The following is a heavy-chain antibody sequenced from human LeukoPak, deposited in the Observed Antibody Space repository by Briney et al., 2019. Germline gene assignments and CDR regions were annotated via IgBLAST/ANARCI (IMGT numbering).Heavy chain of an antibody. Sequence: RGASVKVSCKASGYFFSGYHVHWVRQAPGQGLDWMGRIYIDSGETNYAQKFQGRVTMTRDTSISTAYMELSSLTSDDTAVYYCAGLGSTMEGRVDPWGQGTAVTVSS. J-gene: IGHJ5*02. CDR3: AGLGSTMEGRVDP. V-gene: IGHV1-2*02. D-gene: IGHD3-10*01. CDR1: GYFFSGYH. CDR2: IYIDSGET.